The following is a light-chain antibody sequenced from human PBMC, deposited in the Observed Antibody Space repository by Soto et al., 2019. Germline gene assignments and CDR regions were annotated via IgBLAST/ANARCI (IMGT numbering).Light chain of an antibody. Sequence: ANRMSQSPSSLSASPGDTVTITCRASQDIGSVLAWYQQKPGTAPKVLISGASNLHGGVPSRFSGSGSRTDFTLTITHLQSEDFATYYCQHYLNYPITFGQRTRLEI. V-gene: IGKV1-8*01. J-gene: IGKJ5*01. CDR2: GAS. CDR3: QHYLNYPIT. CDR1: QDIGSV.